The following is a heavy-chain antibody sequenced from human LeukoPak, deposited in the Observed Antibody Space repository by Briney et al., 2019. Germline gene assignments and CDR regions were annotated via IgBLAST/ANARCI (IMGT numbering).Heavy chain of an antibody. D-gene: IGHD2-15*01. CDR2: IYSGGST. V-gene: IGHV3-53*01. J-gene: IGHJ6*04. Sequence: PGGSLRLSCAASGFTLSSNYMSWVRRAPGKGLEGVSVIYSGGSTYYADSVKGRFTISTDNSKNTLYLQMNSLRAEDTAVYYCASGVVAATRYYYYGMDVWGKGTTVTVSS. CDR1: GFTLSSNY. CDR3: ASGVVAATRYYYYGMDV.